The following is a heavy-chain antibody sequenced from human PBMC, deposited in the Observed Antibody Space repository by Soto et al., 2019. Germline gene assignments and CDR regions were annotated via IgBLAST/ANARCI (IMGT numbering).Heavy chain of an antibody. D-gene: IGHD6-13*01. CDR3: ARGRGYD. CDR1: GESFNGYY. V-gene: IGHV4-34*01. J-gene: IGHJ4*02. CDR2: INHSGST. Sequence: QVQLQQWGAGLLKPSETLSLTCAVYGESFNGYYWSWIRQPPGKGLEWIGEINHSGSTNYNPSLKSRVTISVDTSKNQFSLRMSSVTAAETAVYYCARGRGYDWGQGTLVTVSS.